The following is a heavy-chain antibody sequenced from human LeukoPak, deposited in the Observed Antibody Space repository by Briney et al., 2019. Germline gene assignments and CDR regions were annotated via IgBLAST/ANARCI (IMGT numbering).Heavy chain of an antibody. D-gene: IGHD2-2*01. CDR2: ISAYNGNT. V-gene: IGHV1-18*01. CDR3: ARDGPRYCSSTSCYLDC. J-gene: IGHJ4*02. Sequence: ASVKVSCKASGYTFTSYGISWVRQAPGQGLEWMGWISAYNGNTNYAQKLQGRVTMTTDTSTSTAYMELRSLRSDDTAVYYCARDGPRYCSSTSCYLDCWGQGTLVTVSS. CDR1: GYTFTSYG.